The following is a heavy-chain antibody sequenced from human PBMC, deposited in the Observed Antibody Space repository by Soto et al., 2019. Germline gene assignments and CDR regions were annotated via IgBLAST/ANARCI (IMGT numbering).Heavy chain of an antibody. V-gene: IGHV3-21*01. CDR2: ISSSSSYI. D-gene: IGHD2-2*01. CDR1: GFTFSSYS. Sequence: PGGSLRLSCAASGFTFSSYSMNWVRQAPGKGLEWVSSISSSSSYIYYADSVKGRFTISRDNAKNSLYLQMNSLRAEDTAVYYCARGYCSSTSCAFDIWGQGTMVTVSS. CDR3: ARGYCSSTSCAFDI. J-gene: IGHJ3*02.